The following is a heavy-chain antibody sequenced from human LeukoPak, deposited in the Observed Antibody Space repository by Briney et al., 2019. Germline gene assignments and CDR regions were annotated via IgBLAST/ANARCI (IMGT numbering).Heavy chain of an antibody. Sequence: GASVKVSCKASGYTFTGYYMHWVRQAPGQGLEWMGWINPNSGGTDYAQKFQGRVTMTRDTSISTAHMELSRLRSDNMAVYYCARVGYDSSGSDWGQGTLVTVSS. CDR1: GYTFTGYY. CDR2: INPNSGGT. CDR3: ARVGYDSSGSD. V-gene: IGHV1-2*02. D-gene: IGHD3-22*01. J-gene: IGHJ4*02.